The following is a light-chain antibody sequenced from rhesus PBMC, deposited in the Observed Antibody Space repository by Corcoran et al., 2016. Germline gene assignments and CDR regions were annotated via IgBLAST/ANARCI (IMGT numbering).Light chain of an antibody. Sequence: QAGLTQPPSVSKGLRQRATLTCTGNNNNVGNQGAAWLQQHQGHPPKLLSYRNNNRPSGISERFSASRSGNTASLTITGLQPEDEADYYCSAWDTSLSTYIFGAGTRLTVL. CDR1: NNNVGNQG. CDR2: RNN. V-gene: IGLV10-114*01. J-gene: IGLJ1*01. CDR3: SAWDTSLSTYI.